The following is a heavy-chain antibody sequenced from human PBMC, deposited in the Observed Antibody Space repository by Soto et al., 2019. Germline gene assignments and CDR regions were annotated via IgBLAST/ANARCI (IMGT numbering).Heavy chain of an antibody. CDR1: GYTFTSYY. Sequence: QVQLVQSGAEVKKPGASVKVSCKASGYTFTSYYMHWVRQAPGQGLEWMGIINPSGGSTSYAQKFQGRVTMTRYSSTCTVYMELSSLRSEDTAVYYCASGEGYSSSFSAFDIWGQGTMDTVSS. CDR3: ASGEGYSSSFSAFDI. V-gene: IGHV1-46*03. J-gene: IGHJ3*02. CDR2: INPSGGST. D-gene: IGHD6-13*01.